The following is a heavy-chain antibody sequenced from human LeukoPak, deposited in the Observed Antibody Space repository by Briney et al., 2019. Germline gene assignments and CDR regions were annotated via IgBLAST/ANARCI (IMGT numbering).Heavy chain of an antibody. CDR2: ISSSSSTI. CDR3: ARDIYYDSSGYYGSVY. V-gene: IGHV3-48*04. Sequence: GGSLRLSCAASTFTFSSYNMNWVRQAPGKGLEWVSYISSSSSTIYYADSVKGRFTISRDNAKNSLYLQMNSLRAEDTAVYYCARDIYYDSSGYYGSVYWGQGTLVTVSS. D-gene: IGHD3-22*01. CDR1: TFTFSSYN. J-gene: IGHJ4*02.